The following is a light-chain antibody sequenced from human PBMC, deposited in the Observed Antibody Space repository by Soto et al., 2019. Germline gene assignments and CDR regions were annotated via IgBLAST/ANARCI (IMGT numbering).Light chain of an antibody. V-gene: IGKV3-20*01. Sequence: GLTQSACPLSWSAGERATLSWRASQSVSSSYLAWYQQKNGQAPRLVIYGASSRATGIPDRFSGSGYGTDFNLTISRLETEDFAVYYCQQYGSSPTTFGQGTRLEIK. CDR3: QQYGSSPTT. J-gene: IGKJ5*01. CDR1: QSVSSSY. CDR2: GAS.